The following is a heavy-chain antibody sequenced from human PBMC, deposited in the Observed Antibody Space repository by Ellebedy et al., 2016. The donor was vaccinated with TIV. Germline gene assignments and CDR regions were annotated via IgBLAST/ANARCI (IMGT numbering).Heavy chain of an antibody. D-gene: IGHD3-22*01. CDR2: ISSTCSRT. J-gene: IGHJ4*02. Sequence: GESLKISCAASGFTFSSYAMSWVRQAPGKGLEWVSTISSTCSRTYYADSVEGRFIISRDNYKKTLYLQMNSLRAEDTAVYYCAKGRGGGSDTSAPRYYFDYWGLGTLVTVSS. CDR3: AKGRGGGSDTSAPRYYFDY. V-gene: IGHV3-23*01. CDR1: GFTFSSYA.